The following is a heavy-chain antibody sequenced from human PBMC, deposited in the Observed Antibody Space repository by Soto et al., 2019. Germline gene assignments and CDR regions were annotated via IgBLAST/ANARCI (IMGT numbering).Heavy chain of an antibody. J-gene: IGHJ6*02. V-gene: IGHV3-33*01. CDR2: IWYDGSNK. CDR1: GFTFSSYG. CDR3: ARDRGCTNGVCYRDYYYYGMDV. D-gene: IGHD2-8*01. Sequence: SLRLSCAASGFTFSSYGMHWVRQAPGKGLEWVAVIWYDGSNKYYADSVKGRFTISRDNSKNTLYLQMNSLRAEDTAVYYCARDRGCTNGVCYRDYYYYGMDVWGQGTTVTVSS.